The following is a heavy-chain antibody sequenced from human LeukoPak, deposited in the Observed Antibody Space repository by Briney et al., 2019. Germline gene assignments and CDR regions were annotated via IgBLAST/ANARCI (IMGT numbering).Heavy chain of an antibody. Sequence: GGSLRLSCAAPGFTFSSYAMRWVRQAPGKGLEWVSSISGSGASTYYADSVKGRFTISRDNSKNTLYLQMNSLRAEDTAVYYCAKWSKVVVIDDAFDIWGQGTMVTVSS. D-gene: IGHD3-22*01. V-gene: IGHV3-23*01. CDR1: GFTFSSYA. CDR2: ISGSGAST. CDR3: AKWSKVVVIDDAFDI. J-gene: IGHJ3*02.